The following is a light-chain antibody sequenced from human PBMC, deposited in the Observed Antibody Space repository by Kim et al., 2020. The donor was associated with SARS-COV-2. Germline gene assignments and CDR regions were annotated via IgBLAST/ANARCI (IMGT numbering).Light chain of an antibody. Sequence: QSALTQPRSVSGSPGQSVIISCTGTSSDVGDYNYVSWYQQHPGKVPKLMIYDVNKRPSGVHDRFSGSKSGNTASLTISGLQAEDEADYYCCSYAGRYTYVFGTGTKVTVL. CDR1: SSDVGDYNY. V-gene: IGLV2-11*01. CDR3: CSYAGRYTYV. CDR2: DVN. J-gene: IGLJ1*01.